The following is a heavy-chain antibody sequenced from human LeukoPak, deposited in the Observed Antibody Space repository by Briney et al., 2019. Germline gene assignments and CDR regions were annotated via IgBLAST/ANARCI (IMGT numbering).Heavy chain of an antibody. CDR3: ATSRPYSSGWYVSFDY. J-gene: IGHJ4*02. CDR2: ISGSGGST. CDR1: GFTFSSYA. Sequence: GGSLRLSCAASGFTFSSYAMSWVRQAPGKGLEWVSAISGSGGSTYYADSVKGRFTISRDNSKNTLYLQMNSLRAEDTAVYYCATSRPYSSGWYVSFDYWGQGTLVTVSS. D-gene: IGHD6-19*01. V-gene: IGHV3-23*01.